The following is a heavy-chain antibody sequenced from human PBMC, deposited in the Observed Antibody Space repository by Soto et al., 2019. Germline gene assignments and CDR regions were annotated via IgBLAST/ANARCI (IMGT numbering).Heavy chain of an antibody. CDR2: ISHTGNT. D-gene: IGHD2-2*01. J-gene: IGHJ4*02. CDR1: GGSFSGYY. V-gene: IGHV4-34*01. CDR3: ARDLQLPLDY. Sequence: QVQLQQWGAGLLKPSETLSLTCAVYGGSFSGYYWNWIRQPPGKGLAWIGEISHTGNTNYNPSLKSGVTLSVDTSKKQFSLRLTSVTAADTAVYYCARDLQLPLDYWGQGTLVTVSS.